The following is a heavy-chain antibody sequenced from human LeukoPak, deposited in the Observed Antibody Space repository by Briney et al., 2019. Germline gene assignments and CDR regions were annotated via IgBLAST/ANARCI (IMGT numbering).Heavy chain of an antibody. CDR1: GGSISIYY. Sequence: SETLSLTCTVSGGSISIYYWSWIRQPPGKGLEWIGYIYYSGSTNYNPSLKNRVTISVDTSNNQFSLKLSSVTAADTAVYYCARENTMVRGALDAFDIWGQGTMVTVSS. CDR3: ARENTMVRGALDAFDI. D-gene: IGHD3-10*01. V-gene: IGHV4-59*01. J-gene: IGHJ3*02. CDR2: IYYSGST.